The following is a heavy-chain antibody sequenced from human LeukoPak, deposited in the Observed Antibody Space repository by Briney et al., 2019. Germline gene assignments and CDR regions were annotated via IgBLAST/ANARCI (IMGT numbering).Heavy chain of an antibody. D-gene: IGHD3-10*01. Sequence: SETLSLTCSVSDVSISSSYWSWIRQPPGKGLEWIGYINYSGSTHYNPSLKSRLTISVDKAKNQFSLKVSSVTAADTAVYYCARGIWCGEGYYFHMDVWGKGTTVTISS. J-gene: IGHJ6*03. CDR1: DVSISSSY. V-gene: IGHV4-59*01. CDR3: ARGIWCGEGYYFHMDV. CDR2: INYSGST.